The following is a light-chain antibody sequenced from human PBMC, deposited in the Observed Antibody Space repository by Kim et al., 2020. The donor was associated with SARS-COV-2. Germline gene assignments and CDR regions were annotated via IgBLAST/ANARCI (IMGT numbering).Light chain of an antibody. CDR1: QTITTW. CDR2: EVS. V-gene: IGKV1-5*01. CDR3: QQYHTFPWT. Sequence: ASVGDRVTITCRASQTITTWWAWYQQKPGKAPNLLIYEVSTLEDGVPSRFSGGGTGTEFTLTIASRQPDDFATYDCQQYHTFPWTFGQGTKVDIK. J-gene: IGKJ1*01.